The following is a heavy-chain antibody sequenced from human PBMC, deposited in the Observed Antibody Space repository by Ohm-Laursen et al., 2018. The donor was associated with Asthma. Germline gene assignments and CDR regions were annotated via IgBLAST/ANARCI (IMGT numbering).Heavy chain of an antibody. CDR3: ARSLSGYATFWDY. J-gene: IGHJ4*02. Sequence: SLRLSCTASGFTVSTNHMSWVRQAPGKGLEWVSLIHSGGNTYYADSVKGRFTISRDNSKNTLYLQLNSLRADDTAIYYCARSLSGYATFWDYWGQGTLVTVSP. D-gene: IGHD2-2*01. CDR1: GFTVSTNH. CDR2: IHSGGNT. V-gene: IGHV3-53*01.